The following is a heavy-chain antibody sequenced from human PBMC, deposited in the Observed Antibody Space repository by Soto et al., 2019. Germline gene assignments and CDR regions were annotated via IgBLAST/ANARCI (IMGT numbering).Heavy chain of an antibody. V-gene: IGHV4-31*03. CDR2: IYHSGSF. J-gene: IGHJ4*02. Sequence: NPSETLSLTCTVSGGSISSAGSYWNWIRQRPGKGLEWIGYIYHSGSFYYTPSLKGRAIISADTSKNQFALKLSSVTAADTAVYYCARAPEPPMIFGVVRPYFFAYWGQGSLVPVSS. D-gene: IGHD3-3*01. CDR3: ARAPEPPMIFGVVRPYFFAY. CDR1: GGSISSAGSY.